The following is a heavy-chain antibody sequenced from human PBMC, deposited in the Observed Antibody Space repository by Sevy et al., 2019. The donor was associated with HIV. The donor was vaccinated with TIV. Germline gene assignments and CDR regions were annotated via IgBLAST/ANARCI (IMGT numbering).Heavy chain of an antibody. Sequence: GGSLRLSCAASGFTFSTNAMTWVRQAPGKGLEWVSTITASGSTYYTDSVKGRFTISRDNSKNTLYLQMNSLRAEDTAVYYCAKGALLLGVGGGQGTLVTVSS. CDR3: AKGALLLGVG. J-gene: IGHJ4*02. CDR1: GFTFSTNA. CDR2: ITASGST. D-gene: IGHD3-10*01. V-gene: IGHV3-23*01.